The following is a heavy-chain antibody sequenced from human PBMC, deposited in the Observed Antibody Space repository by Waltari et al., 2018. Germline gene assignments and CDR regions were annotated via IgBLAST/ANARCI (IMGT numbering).Heavy chain of an antibody. D-gene: IGHD3-10*01. Sequence: QVQLVQSGAEVKKPGSSVKVSCKASGGTFSSYAISWVRQAPGQGLEWMGRIIPIFGTANYAKKFQGRVTITADKSTSQAYMELSRLGTEEPAVYYCGSPPPPSAGGGGDYYYYGMDVWGQGTTVTVSS. V-gene: IGHV1-69*08. CDR2: IIPIFGTA. CDR3: GSPPPPSAGGGGDYYYYGMDV. J-gene: IGHJ6*02. CDR1: GGTFSSYA.